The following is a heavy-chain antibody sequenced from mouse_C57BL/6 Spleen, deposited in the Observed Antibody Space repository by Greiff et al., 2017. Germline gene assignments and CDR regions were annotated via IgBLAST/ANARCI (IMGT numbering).Heavy chain of an antibody. CDR3: ARAGFDYDGAWFAY. V-gene: IGHV1-55*01. D-gene: IGHD2-4*01. Sequence: VQLQQPGAELVKPGASVKMSCKASGYTFTSYWITWVKQRPGQGLEWIGDIYPGSGSTNYNEKFKSKATLTVVTSSSTAYMQLSSLTSEDSAVYYCARAGFDYDGAWFAYWGQGTLVTVSA. J-gene: IGHJ3*01. CDR2: IYPGSGST. CDR1: GYTFTSYW.